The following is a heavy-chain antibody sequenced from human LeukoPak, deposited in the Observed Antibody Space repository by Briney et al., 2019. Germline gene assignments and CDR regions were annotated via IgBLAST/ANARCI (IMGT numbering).Heavy chain of an antibody. D-gene: IGHD2-8*02. Sequence: GGSLRLSCEASGFTFSTSAMIWVRQPPGKGLEWVSSIFPSGGEIHYADSVRGRFTISRDNSKSTLSLQMNSLRAEDTAIYYCATYRQVLLPFESWGQGTLVTVSS. CDR3: ATYRQVLLPFES. CDR2: IFPSGGEI. CDR1: GFTFSTSA. J-gene: IGHJ4*02. V-gene: IGHV3-23*01.